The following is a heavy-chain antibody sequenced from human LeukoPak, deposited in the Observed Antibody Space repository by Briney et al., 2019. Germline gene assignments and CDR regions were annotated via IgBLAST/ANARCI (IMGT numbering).Heavy chain of an antibody. D-gene: IGHD3-10*01. CDR2: IVVGSGNT. J-gene: IGHJ6*03. CDR1: GFTFTRSA. CDR3: AASGFGFGELPSYFYYYMDV. Sequence: ASVKVSCKASGFTFTRSAMQWVRQARGQRLEWIGWIVVGSGNTKYAQKFQERVTITRDMSTGTAYMELSSLRSEDTAVYYCAASGFGFGELPSYFYYYMDVWGKGTTVTISS. V-gene: IGHV1-58*02.